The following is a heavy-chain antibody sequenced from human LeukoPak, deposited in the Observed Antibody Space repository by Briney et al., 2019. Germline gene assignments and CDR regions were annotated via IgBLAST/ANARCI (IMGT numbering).Heavy chain of an antibody. D-gene: IGHD4-17*01. J-gene: IGHJ4*02. Sequence: SETLSLTCTVSGGSISSSSYHWGWIRQPPGKGLEWIGSIYYSGSTYYNPSLKSRVTISVDTSKNQFSLKLSSVTAADTAVYHCASGTDYGDYGPFDYWGQGTLVTVSS. V-gene: IGHV4-39*01. CDR1: GGSISSSSYH. CDR3: ASGTDYGDYGPFDY. CDR2: IYYSGST.